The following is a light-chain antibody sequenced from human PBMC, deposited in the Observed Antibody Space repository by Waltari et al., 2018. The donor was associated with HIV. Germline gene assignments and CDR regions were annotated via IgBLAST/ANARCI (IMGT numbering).Light chain of an antibody. CDR1: SSTIGSNY. CDR3: AAWDDSLSGFWV. V-gene: IGLV1-47*01. J-gene: IGLJ3*02. Sequence: QSVLTQPPSESGTPGQRVTISCSGSSSTIGSNYVYWYQQLPGTAPKLLIHRNNHRPSGVPDRFSGSKSGTSASLAISGLRSEDEADYYCAAWDDSLSGFWVFGGGTKLTVL. CDR2: RNN.